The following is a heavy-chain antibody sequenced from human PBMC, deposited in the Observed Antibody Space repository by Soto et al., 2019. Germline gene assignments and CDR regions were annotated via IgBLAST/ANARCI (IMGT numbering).Heavy chain of an antibody. V-gene: IGHV4-31*03. CDR3: ARGRITMLPHDLDY. CDR1: GGSMSSGEYY. Sequence: SETLSLTCTVSGGSMSSGEYYWNWIRQHPGKGPEWIGYVYYSGSTYYKPSLKSRMSISLDKSKNQFSLKLNSMTAADTAVYYCARGRITMLPHDLDYWGQGALVTVS. D-gene: IGHD3-10*02. CDR2: VYYSGST. J-gene: IGHJ4*02.